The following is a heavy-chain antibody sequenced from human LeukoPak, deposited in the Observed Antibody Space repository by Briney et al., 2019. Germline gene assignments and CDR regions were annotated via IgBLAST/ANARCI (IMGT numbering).Heavy chain of an antibody. Sequence: SETLSLTCAVYGGSFSGYYWSWIRQPPGKGLEWIGEINHSGSTNYNPSLKSRVTISVDTSKNQFSLKLSSVTAADTAVYYCARHGGGVDYWGQGTLVTVSS. CDR1: GGSFSGYY. D-gene: IGHD4-23*01. CDR2: INHSGST. J-gene: IGHJ4*02. CDR3: ARHGGGVDY. V-gene: IGHV4-34*01.